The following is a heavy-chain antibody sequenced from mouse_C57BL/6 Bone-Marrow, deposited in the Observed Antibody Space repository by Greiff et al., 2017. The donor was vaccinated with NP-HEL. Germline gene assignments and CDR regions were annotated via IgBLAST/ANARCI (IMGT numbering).Heavy chain of an antibody. V-gene: IGHV1-81*01. CDR1: GYTFTSYG. J-gene: IGHJ1*03. D-gene: IGHD2-1*01. CDR2: IYPRSGNT. Sequence: QVQLKESGAELARPGASVKLSCKASGYTFTSYGISWVTQRTGQGLEWIGEIYPRSGNTYYNEKFKGKATLTADKSSSTAYMELRSLTSEDSAVYFCASGNYGGYWYFDVWGTGTTVTVSS. CDR3: ASGNYGGYWYFDV.